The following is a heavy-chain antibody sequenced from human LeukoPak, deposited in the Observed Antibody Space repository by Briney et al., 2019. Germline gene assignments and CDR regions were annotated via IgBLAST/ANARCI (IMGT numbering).Heavy chain of an antibody. D-gene: IGHD2-21*02. CDR2: IHSSGGT. Sequence: PSETLSLTCSVSGGSISGYYWIWIRQPPGSGLEWVAYIHSSGGTNYNPSLKSRVTISVDTSKNQFSLKLSSVTAADTAVYYCASTYCGGDCYQSGFDPWGQGTLVTVSS. CDR3: ASTYCGGDCYQSGFDP. J-gene: IGHJ5*02. V-gene: IGHV4-59*08. CDR1: GGSISGYY.